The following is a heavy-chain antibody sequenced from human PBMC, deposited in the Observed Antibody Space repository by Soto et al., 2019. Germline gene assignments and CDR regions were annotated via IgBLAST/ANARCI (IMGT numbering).Heavy chain of an antibody. CDR1: GGSISSGDYY. V-gene: IGHV4-30-4*01. D-gene: IGHD6-13*01. CDR3: ARVFAAAGPSYNWFDP. Sequence: QVQLQESGPGLVKPSQTLSLTCTVSGGSISSGDYYWSWIRQPPGKGLEWIGYIYYSGSTYYNPSLKSRVTISVDTSKNQFSLKLSSVTVADTAVYYCARVFAAAGPSYNWFDPWGQGTLVTVSS. J-gene: IGHJ5*02. CDR2: IYYSGST.